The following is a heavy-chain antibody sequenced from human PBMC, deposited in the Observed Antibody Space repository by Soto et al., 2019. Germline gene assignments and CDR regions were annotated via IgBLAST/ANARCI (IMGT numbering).Heavy chain of an antibody. CDR2: IIPILGIA. D-gene: IGHD6-13*01. J-gene: IGHJ4*02. V-gene: IGHV1-69*02. Sequence: QVQLVQSGAEVKKPGSSVKVSCKASGGTFSSYTISWVRQAPGQGLEWMGRIIPILGIANYAQKFQGRVTITADKTTSTGYIELHRLRAEDTAVYYGASSTPDSSSWYDSNDYWGQGTLVTVSS. CDR1: GGTFSSYT. CDR3: ASSTPDSSSWYDSNDY.